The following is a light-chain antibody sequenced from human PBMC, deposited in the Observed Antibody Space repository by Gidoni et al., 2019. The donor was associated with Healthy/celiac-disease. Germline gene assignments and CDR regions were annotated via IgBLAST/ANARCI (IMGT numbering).Light chain of an antibody. Sequence: QSVLTQPPSASGTPGQRVTIPCSGSSSNIGSNTVNWYQQLPGTAPKLLLYSNNQRPSGVPDRFSGSKSGTSASLAISGLQSEDEADYYCAAWDDSLNGPLFGGGTKLTVL. V-gene: IGLV1-44*01. CDR1: SSNIGSNT. CDR3: AAWDDSLNGPL. J-gene: IGLJ3*02. CDR2: SNN.